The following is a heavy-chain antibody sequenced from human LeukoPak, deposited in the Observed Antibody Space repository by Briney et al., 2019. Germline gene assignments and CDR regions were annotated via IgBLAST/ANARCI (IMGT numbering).Heavy chain of an antibody. V-gene: IGHV3-21*01. J-gene: IGHJ4*02. Sequence: GGSLRLSCAASGFTFSSYSMNWVRQAPGKGLEWVSSISSSSSFIYYADSVKGRFTISRDKAEKSLYLQMNSLRVEDTAVYYCARGTTVTSGGDYWGQGTLVTVSS. D-gene: IGHD4-17*01. CDR2: ISSSSSFI. CDR1: GFTFSSYS. CDR3: ARGTTVTSGGDY.